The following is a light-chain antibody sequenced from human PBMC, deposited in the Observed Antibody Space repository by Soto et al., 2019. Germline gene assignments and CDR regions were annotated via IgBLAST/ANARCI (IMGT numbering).Light chain of an antibody. J-gene: IGKJ1*01. Sequence: IQMTQSPSSLSASVGDRVTITCQASQDISNYLNWYQQKPGKAPKLLIYDASNVETGVPSRFSGSGSGTDFTFTISSLQPEDIATYYCQQYDNLPRTFGQGT. CDR1: QDISNY. CDR2: DAS. V-gene: IGKV1-33*01. CDR3: QQYDNLPRT.